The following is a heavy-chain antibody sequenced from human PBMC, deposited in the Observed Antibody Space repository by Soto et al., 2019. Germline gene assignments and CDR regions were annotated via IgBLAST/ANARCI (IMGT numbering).Heavy chain of an antibody. CDR3: ARPAAGGYYFDY. J-gene: IGHJ4*02. V-gene: IGHV4-39*01. CDR1: GGSISSSSYY. Sequence: SETLSLTCTVSGGSISSSSYYWGWIRQPPGKGLEWIGSIYYSGSTYYNPSLKSRVTISVDTSKNQFSLKLSSVTAADTAVYYCARPAAGGYYFDYWGQGTLVTVSS. D-gene: IGHD6-13*01. CDR2: IYYSGST.